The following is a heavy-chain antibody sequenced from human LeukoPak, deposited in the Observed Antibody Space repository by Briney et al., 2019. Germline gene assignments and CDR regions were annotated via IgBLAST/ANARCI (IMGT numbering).Heavy chain of an antibody. Sequence: ASVTVSCKSSGYTFTDYYMHWVRQAPGQGLEWMGWINPNSGGTNYVQKFQGRVTMTRDTSLSTAYMELSRLRSDDTAVYYCARLMVRGDALDYWGQGTLVTVSS. D-gene: IGHD3-10*01. J-gene: IGHJ4*02. CDR1: GYTFTDYY. CDR2: INPNSGGT. CDR3: ARLMVRGDALDY. V-gene: IGHV1-2*02.